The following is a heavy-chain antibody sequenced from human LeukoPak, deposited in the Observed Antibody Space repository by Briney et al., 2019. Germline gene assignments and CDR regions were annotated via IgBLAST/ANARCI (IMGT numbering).Heavy chain of an antibody. D-gene: IGHD3-3*01. CDR2: MSGRGGST. Sequence: GGSLRLSCAASGFTFGNYAMSWVRQAPGKGLEWVSTMSGRGGSTFYADSVQGRFTISRDNSKNTLYLQMNTLRAEDTAIYYCAKDRDIRRGILRFLGHMDVWGKGTTVTVSS. V-gene: IGHV3-23*01. J-gene: IGHJ6*03. CDR3: AKDRDIRRGILRFLGHMDV. CDR1: GFTFGNYA.